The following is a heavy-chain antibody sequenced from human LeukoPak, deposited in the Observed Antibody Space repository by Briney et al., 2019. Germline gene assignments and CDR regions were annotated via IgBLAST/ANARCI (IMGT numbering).Heavy chain of an antibody. CDR3: LRDRGSSTYDC. D-gene: IGHD6-13*01. Sequence: GGSLRLSCAASGFTFSYYWINWVRQAPGKGLEWVASIKQDGSEKYYVDSVKGRFTISRDNAKNSLYLQMNTLRAEDTAVYYCLRDRGSSTYDCWGQGTLVNVSS. CDR2: IKQDGSEK. J-gene: IGHJ4*02. V-gene: IGHV3-7*01. CDR1: GFTFSYYW.